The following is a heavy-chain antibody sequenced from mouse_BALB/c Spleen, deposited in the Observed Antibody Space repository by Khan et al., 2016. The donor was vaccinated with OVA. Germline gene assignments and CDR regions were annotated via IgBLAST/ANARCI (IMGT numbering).Heavy chain of an antibody. V-gene: IGHV1S136*01. CDR2: INPYNDGA. CDR3: ARDYWRSFWFAH. D-gene: IGHD2-13*01. Sequence: VQLKQSGPELVKPGASVKISCQASGYSFTNYIIHWVKQKPGQGLEWIGYINPYNDGAKYNEKFKGKATLTSDKSSSTAYMELSGLTFEDSAVYYCARDYWRSFWFAHWGQGTLVTVSA. CDR1: GYSFTNYI. J-gene: IGHJ3*01.